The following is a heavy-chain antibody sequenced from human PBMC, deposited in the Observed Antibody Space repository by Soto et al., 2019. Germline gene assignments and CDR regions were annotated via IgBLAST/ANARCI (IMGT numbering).Heavy chain of an antibody. V-gene: IGHV3-23*01. D-gene: IGHD2-15*01. CDR2: ISGSGIST. CDR3: AKKPEIEYRSGGSCYD. CDR1: GFTFSSYA. J-gene: IGHJ4*02. Sequence: EVQLLESGGGLVQPGGSLRLSCAASGFTFSSYAMNWVRQAPGKGLEWVSTISGSGISTYYADSVKGRFTISRDNSKNTLYLQMNSLRAEDTAVYYCAKKPEIEYRSGGSCYDWGQGTLVTVSS.